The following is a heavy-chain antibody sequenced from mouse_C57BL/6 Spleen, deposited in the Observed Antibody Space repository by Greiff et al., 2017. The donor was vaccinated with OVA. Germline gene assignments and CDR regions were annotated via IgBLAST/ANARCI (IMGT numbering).Heavy chain of an antibody. CDR2: ISGGGGNT. D-gene: IGHD2-4*01. J-gene: IGHJ3*01. Sequence: EVQRVESGGGLVKPGGSLKLSCAASGFTFSSYTMSWVRQTPEKRLEWVATISGGGGNTYYPDSVKGRFTISRDNAKNTLYLQMSSLRSEDTALYYCARRDYDGDWFAYWGQGTLVTVSA. V-gene: IGHV5-9*01. CDR3: ARRDYDGDWFAY. CDR1: GFTFSSYT.